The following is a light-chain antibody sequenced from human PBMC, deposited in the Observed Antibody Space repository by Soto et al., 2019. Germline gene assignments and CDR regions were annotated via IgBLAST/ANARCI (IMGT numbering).Light chain of an antibody. CDR1: KNDIGVYDF. CDR2: EVV. Sequence: QSALTQPPSASGSPGQSVTISCTGTKNDIGVYDFVSWYQHHPGKAPRLIIYEVVQRPSGVPDRFSGSKSGNTASLTISGLQDEDEGDYQCGSNLGLNTYVFGTGTKLTVL. J-gene: IGLJ1*01. V-gene: IGLV2-8*01. CDR3: GSNLGLNTYV.